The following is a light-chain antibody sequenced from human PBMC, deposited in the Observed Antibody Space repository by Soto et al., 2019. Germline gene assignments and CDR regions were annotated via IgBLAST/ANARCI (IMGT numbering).Light chain of an antibody. J-gene: IGLJ2*01. CDR2: DVS. V-gene: IGLV2-11*01. CDR3: CSYGGGRTPLG. CDR1: RIEVGGYKY. Sequence: QSALTQPRSVSGSPGQSFAISCTGSRIEVGGYKYVSWYQQFPGKAPKLIIYDVSRRPSGVPDRFSGSKSGNTASLTISGLQAEDEGDYYCCSYGGGRTPLGFGGGTKVTVL.